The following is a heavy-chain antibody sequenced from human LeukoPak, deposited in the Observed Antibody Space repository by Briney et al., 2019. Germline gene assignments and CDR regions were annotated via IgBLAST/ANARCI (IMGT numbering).Heavy chain of an antibody. Sequence: SETLSLTCAVYGGSFSSYYWSWIRQPPGKGLEWIGEINHSGSTNYNPSLKSRVTISVDTSKNQFSLKLSSVTAADTAVYYCARVGELMVYAPHGPDDAFDIWGQGTMVTVSS. J-gene: IGHJ3*02. CDR2: INHSGST. D-gene: IGHD2-8*01. V-gene: IGHV4-34*01. CDR1: GGSFSSYY. CDR3: ARVGELMVYAPHGPDDAFDI.